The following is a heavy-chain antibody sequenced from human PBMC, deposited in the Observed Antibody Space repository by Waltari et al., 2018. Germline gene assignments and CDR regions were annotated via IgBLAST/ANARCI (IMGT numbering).Heavy chain of an antibody. V-gene: IGHV4-38-2*01. CDR3: SRQVLGYCTSAACRRLES. CDR1: GYSINSGYY. CDR2: IYHAGDS. D-gene: IGHD2-2*03. Sequence: QVQLQESGPGLVKPSETLSLTCDVSGYSINSGYYWCWIRQSPGKGLEWIATIYHAGDSFYNPSLKSRVTISMDTSKNHFSLKLNSVTAADTAVYFCSRQVLGYCTSAACRRLESWGQGTLVTVSS. J-gene: IGHJ4*02.